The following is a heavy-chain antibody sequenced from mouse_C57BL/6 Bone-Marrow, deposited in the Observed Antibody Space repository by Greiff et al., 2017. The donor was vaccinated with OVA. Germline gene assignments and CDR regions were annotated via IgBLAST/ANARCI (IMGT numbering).Heavy chain of an antibody. D-gene: IGHD1-1*01. Sequence: EVKLVESGPGLVKPSQSLSLTCSVTGYSITSGYYWNWIRQFPGNKLEWMGYISYDGSNNYNPSLKNRISITRDTSKNQFFLKLNSVTTEDTATYYCARGYYGRWYFDVWGTGTTVTVSS. CDR1: GYSITSGYY. J-gene: IGHJ1*03. CDR2: ISYDGSN. CDR3: ARGYYGRWYFDV. V-gene: IGHV3-6*01.